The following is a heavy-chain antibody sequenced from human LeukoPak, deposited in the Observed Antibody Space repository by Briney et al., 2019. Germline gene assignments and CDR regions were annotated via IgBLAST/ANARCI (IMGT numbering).Heavy chain of an antibody. CDR3: VRFGTSSSRFFDQ. V-gene: IGHV4-59*01. CDR1: GGSISAYY. J-gene: IGHJ4*02. CDR2: IHYSGTT. D-gene: IGHD6-6*01. Sequence: SGTLSLTCTVSGGSISAYYWSWIRQPPGKGLEWIGYIHYSGTTNYYPSLKSRVTIALDTSKNQFSLKLNSVTAADTAVYYCVRFGTSSSRFFDQWGQGTLVTVSS.